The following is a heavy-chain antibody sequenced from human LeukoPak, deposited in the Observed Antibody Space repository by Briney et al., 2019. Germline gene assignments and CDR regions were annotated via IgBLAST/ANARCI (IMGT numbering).Heavy chain of an antibody. D-gene: IGHD3-10*01. CDR3: AEVESSYCRI. V-gene: IGHV3-23*01. Sequence: GGSLRLSCVASGLTFGNYGMNWVRQAPGKGLEWVSSIGGSGSRTYYADSVRGRFTISRDNSKNSMYLQMSMLRAEDTAIYFCAEVESSYCRIWGQGTLVTVSS. CDR1: GLTFGNYG. CDR2: IGGSGSRT. J-gene: IGHJ4*02.